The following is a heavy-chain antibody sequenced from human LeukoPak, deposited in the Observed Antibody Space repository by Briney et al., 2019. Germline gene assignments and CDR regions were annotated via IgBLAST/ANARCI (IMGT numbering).Heavy chain of an antibody. V-gene: IGHV4-59*01. D-gene: IGHD5-24*01. CDR1: GGSISPNY. CDR2: IFYTGTN. Sequence: PSETLSLTCTVSGGSISPNYWRWIRQPPGKGLEWVGSIFYTGTNNYNPSLKSRVTISVDTSKNQFSLSLTSVTAADTAVYYCASGRLGYNSPFDSWGQGTLVTVSS. J-gene: IGHJ4*02. CDR3: ASGRLGYNSPFDS.